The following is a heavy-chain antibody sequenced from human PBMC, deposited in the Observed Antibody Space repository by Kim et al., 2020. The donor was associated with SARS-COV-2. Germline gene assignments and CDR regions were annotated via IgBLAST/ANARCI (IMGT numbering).Heavy chain of an antibody. CDR3: ARGPGLRLGELSLSVDY. CDR1: GFTFSSYW. CDR2: INSDGSST. D-gene: IGHD3-16*02. J-gene: IGHJ4*02. Sequence: GGSLRLSCAASGFTFSSYWMHWVRQAPGKGLVWVSRINSDGSSTSYADSVKGRFTISRDNAKNTLYLQMNSLRAEDTAVYYCARGPGLRLGELSLSVDYWGQGTLVTVSS. V-gene: IGHV3-74*01.